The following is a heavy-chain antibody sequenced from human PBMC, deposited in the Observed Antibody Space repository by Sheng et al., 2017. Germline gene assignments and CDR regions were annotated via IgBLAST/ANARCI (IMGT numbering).Heavy chain of an antibody. V-gene: IGHV4-39*01. Sequence: QLQLQESGPGLVKPSETLSLTCTVSGGSISTSSYYWGWIRQPPGKDLEWIGNIYYSGSTYYNPSLKSRVTISVDTSKNQFSLKLSSVTATDTAVYYXARHNRGCSSTSCYNYYMDVWGQRATVT. CDR2: IYYSGST. CDR3: ARHNRGCSSTSCYNYYMDV. J-gene: IGHJ6*03. D-gene: IGHD2-2*01. CDR1: GGSISTSSYY.